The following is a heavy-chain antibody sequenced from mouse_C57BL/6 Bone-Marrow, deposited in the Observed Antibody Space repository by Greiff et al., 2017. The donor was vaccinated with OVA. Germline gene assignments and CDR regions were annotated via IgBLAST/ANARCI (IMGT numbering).Heavy chain of an antibody. Sequence: VQLQQSGAELVKPGASVKMSCKASGYTFTSYWITWVKQRPGQGLEWIGDIYPGSGSTNYNEKFKSKATLTVDTSSSTAYMQLSSLTSEDSAVYYCARLITTRGYFDYWGQGTTLTVSS. CDR2: IYPGSGST. CDR3: ARLITTRGYFDY. D-gene: IGHD2-4*01. V-gene: IGHV1-55*01. J-gene: IGHJ2*01. CDR1: GYTFTSYW.